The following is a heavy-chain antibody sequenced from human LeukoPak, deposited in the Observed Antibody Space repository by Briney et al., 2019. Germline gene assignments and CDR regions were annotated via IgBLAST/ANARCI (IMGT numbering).Heavy chain of an antibody. CDR3: ARGGYDFWNGYYGNWCDP. J-gene: IGHJ5*02. CDR1: GDSVSSNNAD. V-gene: IGHV6-1*01. D-gene: IGHD3-3*01. CDR2: TYYTSKWNN. Sequence: SQTLSLTCAISGDSVSSNNADWNWIRQSPSRGLEWLGRTYYTSKWNNDYAISVKSRISINPDTSKNQFSLQLNSVTPEDTAVYYCARGGYDFWNGYYGNWCDPWGQGTLVTVSS.